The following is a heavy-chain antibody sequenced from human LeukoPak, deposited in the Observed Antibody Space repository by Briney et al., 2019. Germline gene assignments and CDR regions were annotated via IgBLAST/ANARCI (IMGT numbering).Heavy chain of an antibody. CDR1: GYSISSGYY. V-gene: IGHV4-59*08. CDR3: ARQKVNSSGWPGAFDI. Sequence: SETLSLTCIISGYSISSGYYWGWIRQPPGKGLEWIGYIYYSGSTNYNPSLKSRVTISVDTSKNQFSLKLSSVTAADTAVYYCARQKVNSSGWPGAFDIWGQGTMVTVSS. D-gene: IGHD6-19*01. CDR2: IYYSGST. J-gene: IGHJ3*02.